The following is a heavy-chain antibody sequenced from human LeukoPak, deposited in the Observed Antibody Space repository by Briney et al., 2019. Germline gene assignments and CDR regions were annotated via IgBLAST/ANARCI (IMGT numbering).Heavy chain of an antibody. Sequence: PSETLSLTCAVYGGSVSGYYWSWIRQPPGKGLEWIGEINHSGSTNYNPSLKSRVTISVDTSKNRFSLKLISVTAADTAVYYCASPPYSSSWTASRYFDYWGQGTLVTVSS. CDR1: GGSVSGYY. D-gene: IGHD6-13*01. CDR2: INHSGST. V-gene: IGHV4-34*01. CDR3: ASPPYSSSWTASRYFDY. J-gene: IGHJ4*02.